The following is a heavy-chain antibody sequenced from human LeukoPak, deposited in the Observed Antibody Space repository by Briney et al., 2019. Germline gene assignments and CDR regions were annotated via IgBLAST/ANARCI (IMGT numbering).Heavy chain of an antibody. V-gene: IGHV1-2*02. D-gene: IGHD2-15*01. CDR2: INPNSCRT. CDR3: ARDPDRCSGGSCYSEYYYYGMDV. J-gene: IGHJ6*02. CDR1: GYTFTGYY. Sequence: ASVKVSCKASGYTFTGYYMHWVRQAPGQGLEWMGWINPNSCRTNYAQKFQGRVTMTRDTSISTAYMELSRLRSDETAVYYCARDPDRCSGGSCYSEYYYYGMDVWGQGTTVTVSS.